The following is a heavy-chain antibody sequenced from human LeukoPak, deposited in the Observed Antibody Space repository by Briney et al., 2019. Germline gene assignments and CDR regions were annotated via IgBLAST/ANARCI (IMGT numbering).Heavy chain of an antibody. Sequence: SETLSLTCIVSGDSISSYYWSWIRQPAGKGLEWIGRIYNSGSTNYNPSLKSRVTMSVDTSKNQFSLKLSSVTAADTAVYYCARVEGIWYYYGSGRKRWFDPWGQGTLVTVSS. V-gene: IGHV4-4*07. D-gene: IGHD3-10*01. CDR1: GDSISSYY. J-gene: IGHJ5*02. CDR3: ARVEGIWYYYGSGRKRWFDP. CDR2: IYNSGST.